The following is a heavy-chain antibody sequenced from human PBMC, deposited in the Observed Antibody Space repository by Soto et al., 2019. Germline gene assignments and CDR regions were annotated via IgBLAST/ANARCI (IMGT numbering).Heavy chain of an antibody. J-gene: IGHJ6*02. CDR1: GGTFSSYA. D-gene: IGHD3-10*01. CDR2: IIPIFGTA. CDR3: AQTACYYGSGSYRTEGYYYYGMDV. V-gene: IGHV1-69*01. Sequence: QVQLVQSGAEVKKPGSSVKVSCKASGGTFSSYAISWVRQAPGQGLEWMGGIIPIFGTANYAQKFQGRVTITADESTSSAYMERSSLGSEDMAVYYCAQTACYYGSGSYRTEGYYYYGMDVWGQGTTVTVS.